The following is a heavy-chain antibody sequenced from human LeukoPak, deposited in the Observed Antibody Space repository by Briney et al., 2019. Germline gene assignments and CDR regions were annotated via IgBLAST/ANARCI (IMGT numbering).Heavy chain of an antibody. V-gene: IGHV4-34*01. Sequence: PSETLSLTCAVYGGSFSGYYWSWIRQPPGKGLEWIGEINQRGSTNYYAPLKSRVNISVDTSKNQFSLKLSSVTAADTAVYYCARVRRSSSWKPAPYYFDYWGQGTLVTVSS. CDR3: ARVRRSSSWKPAPYYFDY. J-gene: IGHJ4*02. CDR1: GGSFSGYY. CDR2: INQRGST. D-gene: IGHD6-13*01.